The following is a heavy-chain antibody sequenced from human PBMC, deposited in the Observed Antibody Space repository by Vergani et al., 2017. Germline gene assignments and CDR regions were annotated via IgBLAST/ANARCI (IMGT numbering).Heavy chain of an antibody. Sequence: QVQLVQSGSEVRKPGASVKVSCQVSGYSLTELTIHWVRQAPGKGLEWMGGFDPEHGEVTFAHHIQGRVTMTEDRSTDTAYMELSSLRPEDTALYYCAIVTGYYYSSGYYLVYWDEGTLVTVSS. CDR3: AIVTGYYYSSGYYLVY. CDR1: GYSLTELT. CDR2: FDPEHGEV. V-gene: IGHV1-24*01. D-gene: IGHD3-22*01. J-gene: IGHJ4*02.